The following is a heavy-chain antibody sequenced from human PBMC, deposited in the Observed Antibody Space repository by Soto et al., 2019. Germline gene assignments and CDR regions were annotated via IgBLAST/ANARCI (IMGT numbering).Heavy chain of an antibody. CDR1: GASISSDDYY. J-gene: IGHJ6*02. CDR3: AREVNNYYGMDV. CDR2: ISYSGST. Sequence: PSETLSLTCSISGASISSDDYYWSWFRQPPGKGLEWMGYISYSGSTYYNPSLKSRITISVDTSKTQFSLILSSVTAADTAVFYCAREVNNYYGMDVWGQGTTVTVSS. V-gene: IGHV4-30-4*01.